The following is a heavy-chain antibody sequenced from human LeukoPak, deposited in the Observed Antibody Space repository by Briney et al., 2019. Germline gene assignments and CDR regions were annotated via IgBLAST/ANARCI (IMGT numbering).Heavy chain of an antibody. CDR2: IRSKAYGGTT. Sequence: PGGSLRLSCTASGFTFGDYAMSWFRQAPGKGLEWVGFIRSKAYGGTTEYAASVKGRFTISRDDSKSIAYLQMNSLKTKDTAVYYCTRNHNDYGGHFDYWGQGTLVTVSS. V-gene: IGHV3-49*03. D-gene: IGHD4-23*01. CDR1: GFTFGDYA. J-gene: IGHJ4*02. CDR3: TRNHNDYGGHFDY.